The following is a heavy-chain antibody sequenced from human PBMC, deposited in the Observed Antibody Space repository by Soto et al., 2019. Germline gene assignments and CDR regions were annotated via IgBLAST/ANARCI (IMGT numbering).Heavy chain of an antibody. V-gene: IGHV3-72*01. CDR2: TRNKAKSYAT. Sequence: GGSLRLSCAVSGFTISDHYMDWVRQAPGKGLEWVGRTRNKAKSYATEYAASVKGRFTISRDDSKNSLYLQMNSLKTEDTAVYYCARGYRDPSYNYYLDVWGKGTTVTVSS. D-gene: IGHD2-2*02. CDR1: GFTISDHY. CDR3: ARGYRDPSYNYYLDV. J-gene: IGHJ6*03.